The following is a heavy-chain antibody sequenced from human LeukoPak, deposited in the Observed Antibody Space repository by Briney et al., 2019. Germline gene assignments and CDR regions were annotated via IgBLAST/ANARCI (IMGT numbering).Heavy chain of an antibody. D-gene: IGHD3-10*01. J-gene: IGHJ6*02. CDR3: AKSGGSYYNVIITPRTIVEDYYGMDV. CDR2: ISYDGSNK. Sequence: GRSLRLSCAASGFIFSSYGMHWVRQAPGKGLEWVAVISYDGSNKYYADSVKGRFTISRDNSKNTLYLQMNSLRAEDTAVYYCAKSGGSYYNVIITPRTIVEDYYGMDVWGQGTTVTVSS. V-gene: IGHV3-30*18. CDR1: GFIFSSYG.